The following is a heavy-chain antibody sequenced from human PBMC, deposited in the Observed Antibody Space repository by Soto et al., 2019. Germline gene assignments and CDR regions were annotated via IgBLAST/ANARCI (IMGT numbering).Heavy chain of an antibody. CDR2: ISGSGGST. CDR1: GFTFSSYA. J-gene: IGHJ6*02. V-gene: IGHV3-23*01. CDR3: AKFAGVAWFGVLRGRYGMDV. Sequence: EVQLLESGGGLVQPGGSLRLSCAASGFTFSSYAMSWVRQAPGKGLEWVSAISGSGGSTYYADSVKGRFTISRDNSKNTLYLQMNSLRAEDTAVYYCAKFAGVAWFGVLRGRYGMDVWGQGTTVTVSS. D-gene: IGHD3-10*01.